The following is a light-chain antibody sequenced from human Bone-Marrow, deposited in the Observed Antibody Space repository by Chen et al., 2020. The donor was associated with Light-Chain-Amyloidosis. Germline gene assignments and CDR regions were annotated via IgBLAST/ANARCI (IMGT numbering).Light chain of an antibody. CDR3: QQYGTSPLT. Sequence: EIELTQSPGTLSLSPGDGANISSMASQTISSNYVTWYQQKFGQAPRLLIYGSSSRATGIPDRFTGSGSGTDFTLTINRLEPEDFAMYCCQQYGTSPLTFGGGTKVEIK. CDR1: QTISSNY. V-gene: IGKV3-20*01. J-gene: IGKJ4*01. CDR2: GSS.